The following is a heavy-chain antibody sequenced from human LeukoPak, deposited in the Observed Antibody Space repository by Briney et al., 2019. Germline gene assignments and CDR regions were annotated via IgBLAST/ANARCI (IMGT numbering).Heavy chain of an antibody. J-gene: IGHJ4*02. V-gene: IGHV3-23*01. D-gene: IGHD2-21*02. CDR1: GLPFGSYG. Sequence: GGSPRLSCAVSGLPFGSYGMTWVRQAPGKGLEWVSGITGNGVYTYYADSVKGRFTISRDNSKSTLSLQMNSLRAEDTAVYYCAKSYCGGDCGWSPGTLVTVSS. CDR2: ITGNGVYT. CDR3: AKSYCGGDCG.